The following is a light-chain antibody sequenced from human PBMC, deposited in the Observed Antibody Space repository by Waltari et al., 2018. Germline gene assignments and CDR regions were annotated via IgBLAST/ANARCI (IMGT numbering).Light chain of an antibody. CDR1: QGISSW. J-gene: IGKJ3*01. V-gene: IGKV1D-12*01. CDR2: AAS. Sequence: DILMTQSPSSVSASVGDTVTITCRASQGISSWLAWYQRKRGKAPRLLMYAASNLQSGVPSRFSGSGSGTDFTLTISSLQPEDFATYYCQQANSFPFTFGPGTKVDIK. CDR3: QQANSFPFT.